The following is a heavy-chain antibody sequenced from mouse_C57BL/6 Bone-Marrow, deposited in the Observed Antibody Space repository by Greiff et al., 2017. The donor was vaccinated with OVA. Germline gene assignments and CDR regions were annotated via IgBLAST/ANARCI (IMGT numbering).Heavy chain of an antibody. J-gene: IGHJ4*01. Sequence: EVQGVESGGGLVKPGGSLKLSCAASGFTFSDYGMHWVRQAPEKGLEWVAYISSGSSTIYYADTVKGRITITSDNAKNNLFLQMTSLRAEDPAIYYWARRGTSSGSSLYAMDYGGQGTSVTVSS. CDR1: GFTFSDYG. D-gene: IGHD1-1*01. CDR3: ARRGTSSGSSLYAMDY. V-gene: IGHV5-17*01. CDR2: ISSGSSTI.